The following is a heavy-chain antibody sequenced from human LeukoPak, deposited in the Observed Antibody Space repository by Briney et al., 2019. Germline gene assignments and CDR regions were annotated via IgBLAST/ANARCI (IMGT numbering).Heavy chain of an antibody. J-gene: IGHJ4*02. CDR2: INPNSGGT. D-gene: IGHD3-22*01. CDR3: ARDSSGYQLDY. V-gene: IGHV1-2*06. Sequence: ASVKVSCKASGYTFTGYSMHWVRQAPGQGLEWMGRINPNSGGTNYAQKFQGRVTMTRDTSISTAYMELSRLRSDDTAVYYCARDSSGYQLDYWGQGTLVTVSS. CDR1: GYTFTGYS.